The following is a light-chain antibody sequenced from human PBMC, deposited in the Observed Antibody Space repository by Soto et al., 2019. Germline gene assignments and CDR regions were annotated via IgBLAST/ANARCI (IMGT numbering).Light chain of an antibody. Sequence: DIQLTQSPPSLSVSVGDRVTITCRASQGVSSSLAWYHQQPGKAPKLLIYAATTLQSGVPSRFSGSGSGTDFTLTINSLQPEDFATYYCQQLHSYPFTFGQGTRLEIK. J-gene: IGKJ5*01. V-gene: IGKV1-9*01. CDR3: QQLHSYPFT. CDR1: QGVSSS. CDR2: AAT.